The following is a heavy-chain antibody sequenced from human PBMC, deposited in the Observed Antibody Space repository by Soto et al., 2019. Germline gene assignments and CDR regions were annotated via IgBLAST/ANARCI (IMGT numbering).Heavy chain of an antibody. D-gene: IGHD3-10*01. Sequence: QVQLVESGGGVVQPGRSLRLSCAASGFTFSTYGIHWVRQAPGKGLEWVALIWFDGNTKYYADSVKGRFTISRDNSKNTLFLQMNSLRADDTAVYYCARHCGSGSFDNWGQGTLVTVSS. CDR2: IWFDGNTK. CDR1: GFTFSTYG. V-gene: IGHV3-33*01. CDR3: ARHCGSGSFDN. J-gene: IGHJ4*02.